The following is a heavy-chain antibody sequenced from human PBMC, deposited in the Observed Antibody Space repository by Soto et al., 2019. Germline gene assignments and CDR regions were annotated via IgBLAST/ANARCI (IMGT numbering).Heavy chain of an antibody. D-gene: IGHD1-1*01. V-gene: IGHV3-33*01. Sequence: QVQLVESGGGVVQPGRSLRLSCAASGFTFGSYGMHWVRQAPGKGLEWVAVIWYDGSNKYYADSVKGRFTISRDNSKNTLYLQMTSLRAEDTAVYYCARGECNWKGHDAFAIWGQGTMVTVSS. CDR3: ARGECNWKGHDAFAI. J-gene: IGHJ3*02. CDR2: IWYDGSNK. CDR1: GFTFGSYG.